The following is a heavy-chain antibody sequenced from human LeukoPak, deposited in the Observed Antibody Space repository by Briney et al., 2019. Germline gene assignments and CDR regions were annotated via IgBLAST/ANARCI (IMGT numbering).Heavy chain of an antibody. CDR1: GYTFTSYG. Sequence: ASVKVSCKASGYTFTSYGISWVRQAPGQGLEWMGWISAYNGNTNYAQKLQGRVTMTTDTSTSTAYMELRSLRSDDTAVYYCARSLYPTYYDFWSGYYSAPPKDYWGQGTLVTVSS. CDR3: ARSLYPTYYDFWSGYYSAPPKDY. V-gene: IGHV1-18*01. CDR2: ISAYNGNT. J-gene: IGHJ4*02. D-gene: IGHD3-3*01.